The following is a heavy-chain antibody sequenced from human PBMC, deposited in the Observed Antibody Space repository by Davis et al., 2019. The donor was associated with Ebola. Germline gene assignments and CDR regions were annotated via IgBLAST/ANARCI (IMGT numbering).Heavy chain of an antibody. CDR3: ARVQRDAFDI. J-gene: IGHJ3*02. CDR2: INPNSGGT. Sequence: ASVKVSCKASGYTFTSDDINWVRQATGQGLEWMGWINPNSGGTNYAQKFQGRVTMTRDTSISTAYMELSRLRSDDTAVYYCARVQRDAFDIWGQGTMVTVSS. CDR1: GYTFTSDD. D-gene: IGHD6-25*01. V-gene: IGHV1-2*02.